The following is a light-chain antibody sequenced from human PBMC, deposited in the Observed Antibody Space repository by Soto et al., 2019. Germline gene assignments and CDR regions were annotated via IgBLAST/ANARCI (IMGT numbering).Light chain of an antibody. J-gene: IGKJ1*01. CDR1: QTIDTR. CDR3: QHYDTYRAT. V-gene: IGKV1-5*01. CDR2: DAS. Sequence: DIQMTQSPSSLSSSVGDRGTITCRATQTIDTRLAWYQQKPGEAPKLLIYDASSLENGVPSRFSGSGSGTEFTLTISGLQPDDFATYYCQHYDTYRATFGLGTKVDI.